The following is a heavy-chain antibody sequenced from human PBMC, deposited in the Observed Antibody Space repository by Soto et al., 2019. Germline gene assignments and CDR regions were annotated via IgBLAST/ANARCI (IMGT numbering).Heavy chain of an antibody. CDR2: INPATGAA. CDR3: ALGGGVGVAGSAAFDI. Sequence: QLHLVQSGAVVKKPGASVTVSCSASGYPVTAYYMNWVRQAPGRGLEWMGGINPATGAAKYTQTFKGRVTMARVTSSLTVCMELGGLTSADTSGFWCALGGGVGVAGSAAFDIWGQGTLVTVSS. CDR1: GYPVTAYY. D-gene: IGHD3-3*01. J-gene: IGHJ3*02. V-gene: IGHV1-2*02.